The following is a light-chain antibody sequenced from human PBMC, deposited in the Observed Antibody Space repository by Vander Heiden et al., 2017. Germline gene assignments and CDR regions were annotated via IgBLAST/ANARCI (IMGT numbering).Light chain of an antibody. Sequence: QSVLTQPPSVSGAPGQMFTISCTGSSSNIGAGYDVHWYQQFPGTAPKRLIYGNSNRPSGVPDRFSGSKSGTSASLAISGLQAEDEADYFCQSYDSSLSGWVFGGGTKLTVL. CDR1: SSNIGAGYD. V-gene: IGLV1-40*01. CDR3: QSYDSSLSGWV. CDR2: GNS. J-gene: IGLJ3*02.